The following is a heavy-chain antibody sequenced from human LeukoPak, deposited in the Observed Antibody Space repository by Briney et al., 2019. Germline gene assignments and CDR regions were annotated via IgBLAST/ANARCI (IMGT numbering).Heavy chain of an antibody. CDR2: IKEDGSEK. J-gene: IGHJ4*02. V-gene: IGHV3-7*01. Sequence: GGSLRLSCAAFGFTFSNAWMSWVRQAPGKGLEWVANIKEDGSEKYYVDSVKGRFTVSRDNAKNSLYLQINSLTAEDTAVYYCARAHSSAWGYWGQGTLVTVSS. D-gene: IGHD6-19*01. CDR3: ARAHSSAWGY. CDR1: GFTFSNAW.